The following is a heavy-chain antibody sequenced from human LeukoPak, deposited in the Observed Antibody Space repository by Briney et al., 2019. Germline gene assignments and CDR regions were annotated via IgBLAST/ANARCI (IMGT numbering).Heavy chain of an antibody. V-gene: IGHV1-2*02. CDR3: ARDFQAFYYYYYYGMDV. J-gene: IGHJ6*02. CDR2: INPNSGGT. Sequence: ASVKVSCKASGYTFTGYYMHWVRQAPGQGLEWMGWINPNSGGTNYAQKFQGRVTMTRDTSISTAYMELSRLRSDDTAVYYCARDFQAFYYYYYYGMDVWGQGTTVTVSS. CDR1: GYTFTGYY.